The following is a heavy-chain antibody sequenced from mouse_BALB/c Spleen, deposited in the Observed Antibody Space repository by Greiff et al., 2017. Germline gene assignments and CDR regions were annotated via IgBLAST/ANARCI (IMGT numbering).Heavy chain of an antibody. Sequence: QVQLKQSGAELVRPGTSVKVSCKASGYAFTNYLIEWVKQRPGQGLEWIGVINPGSGGTNYNEKFKGKATLTADKSSSTAYMELSSLTSEDSAVYYCAKGSSFHFDYWGQGTTLTVSS. CDR2: INPGSGGT. J-gene: IGHJ2*01. CDR1: GYAFTNYL. V-gene: IGHV1-54*01. D-gene: IGHD1-1*01. CDR3: AKGSSFHFDY.